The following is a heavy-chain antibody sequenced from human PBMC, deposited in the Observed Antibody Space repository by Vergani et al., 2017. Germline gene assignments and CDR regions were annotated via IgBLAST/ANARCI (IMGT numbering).Heavy chain of an antibody. J-gene: IGHJ5*01. V-gene: IGHV4-30-2*01. CDR1: GGSISSGGYS. CDR3: VKDYYDFSSGYYTGVWFDS. D-gene: IGHD3-3*01. Sequence: QLQLQESGSGLVQPSQTLSLTCAVSGGSISSGGYSWSWIRQPPGKGLEWIGYIYHSGRTYYNPSFKSRVTISVDRSKNQFSLKLSPVTAADTAVYYCVKDYYDFSSGYYTGVWFDSWGQGTLVTVSS. CDR2: IYHSGRT.